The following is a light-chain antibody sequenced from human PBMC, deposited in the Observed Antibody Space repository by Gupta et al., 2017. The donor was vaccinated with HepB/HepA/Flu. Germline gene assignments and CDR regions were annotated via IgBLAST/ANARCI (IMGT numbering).Light chain of an antibody. CDR3: QQDGGSPIT. CDR2: GTS. Sequence: EIVLTQSPGTLSLSPGERATLSCRASQSFSRTFLAWYQQKAGQAPRLLIYGTSSRATGIPDRFSGSGSGTDFTLTISRLDPEDFAVYYCQQDGGSPITFGGGTKVEIK. V-gene: IGKV3-20*01. CDR1: QSFSRTF. J-gene: IGKJ4*01.